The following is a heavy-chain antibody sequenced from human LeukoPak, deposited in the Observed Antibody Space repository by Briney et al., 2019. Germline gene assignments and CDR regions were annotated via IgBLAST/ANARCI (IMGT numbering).Heavy chain of an antibody. J-gene: IGHJ4*02. CDR1: GFAFSSYA. D-gene: IGHD6-13*01. CDR2: ISGSGGST. CDR3: VKDLGSNWFLPHDY. Sequence: QPGGSLRLSCAASGFAFSSYAMSWVRQAPGKGLEWVSAISGSGGSTYYADSVKGRFTISRDNSKNTLYLQMNSLRVEDTAVYHCVKDLGSNWFLPHDYWGQGTLVTVSS. V-gene: IGHV3-23*01.